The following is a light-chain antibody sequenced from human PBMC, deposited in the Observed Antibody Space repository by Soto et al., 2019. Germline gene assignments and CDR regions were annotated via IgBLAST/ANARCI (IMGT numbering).Light chain of an antibody. CDR3: ASWDTSLDGRYV. V-gene: IGLV1-44*01. CDR2: TNN. CDR1: ISNIGSNT. Sequence: QSVLTQPPSASGAPGQRVTISCSGSISNIGSNTVDWYQQLPGAAPKHLIYTNNQRPSGVPDPFSGSKSGTSASLAISGLLSEDEDDYYCASWDTSLDGRYVFGTGTQVTVL. J-gene: IGLJ1*01.